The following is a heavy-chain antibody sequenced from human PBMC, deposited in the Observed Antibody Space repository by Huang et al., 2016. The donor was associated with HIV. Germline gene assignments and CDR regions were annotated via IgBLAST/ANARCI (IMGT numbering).Heavy chain of an antibody. J-gene: IGHJ4*02. Sequence: QVQLVESGGGVVQPGRSLRLSCVASGFTFHNFGMNWVRQAPGKGLEWVAVISYDGSNGRYSESVKGRFTISRDNPMDNLYLQMNSLRPDDTVVYYCAKESRWYSDLDNWGQGTLVTVSS. CDR3: AKESRWYSDLDN. V-gene: IGHV3-30*18. D-gene: IGHD2-15*01. CDR2: ISYDGSNG. CDR1: GFTFHNFG.